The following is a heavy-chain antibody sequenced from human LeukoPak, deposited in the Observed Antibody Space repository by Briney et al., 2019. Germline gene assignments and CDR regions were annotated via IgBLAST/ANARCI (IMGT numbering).Heavy chain of an antibody. J-gene: IGHJ3*02. CDR3: ARDKPVVVAVTQYPDAFDI. V-gene: IGHV1-46*01. D-gene: IGHD2-15*01. CDR1: GYTFTSYY. Sequence: ASVKVSCKASGYTFTSYYMHWVRQAPGQGLERMGIINPSGGSTNYTQKFQGRVTMTRDMSTSTVYMELSSLRSEDTAVYYCARDKPVVVAVTQYPDAFDIWGQGTMVTVSS. CDR2: INPSGGST.